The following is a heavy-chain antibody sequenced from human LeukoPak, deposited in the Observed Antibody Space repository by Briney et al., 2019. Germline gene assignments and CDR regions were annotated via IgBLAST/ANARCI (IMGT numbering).Heavy chain of an antibody. CDR2: IRYDGSNK. V-gene: IGHV3-30*02. CDR3: ASLRGYSGYEPFDY. J-gene: IGHJ4*02. CDR1: GFTFSSYG. Sequence: GGSLRLSCAASGFTFSSYGMHWVRQAPGKGLEWVAFIRYDGSNKYYSDSVKGRFTISRDNSKNSLYLQMDSLRAEDTALYYCASLRGYSGYEPFDYWGQGTLVTVSS. D-gene: IGHD5-12*01.